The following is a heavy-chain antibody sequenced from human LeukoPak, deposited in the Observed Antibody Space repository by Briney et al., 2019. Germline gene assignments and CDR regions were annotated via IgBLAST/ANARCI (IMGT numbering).Heavy chain of an antibody. CDR3: VRGLGIWFGHYGMDV. CDR2: INHSGST. J-gene: IGHJ6*02. CDR1: GGPFSGYY. D-gene: IGHD3-10*01. V-gene: IGHV4-34*01. Sequence: KPSETLSLTLAGYGGPFSGYYWSWIPQPPGKGLEWIGEINHSGSTNYNPSLKGRVTISVDTSKNQFSLKLSSVTAADTAVYYCVRGLGIWFGHYGMDVWGQGTTVTVSS.